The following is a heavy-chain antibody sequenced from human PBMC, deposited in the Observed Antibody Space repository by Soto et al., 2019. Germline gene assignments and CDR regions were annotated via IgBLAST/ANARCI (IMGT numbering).Heavy chain of an antibody. CDR2: INPKSGGT. V-gene: IGHV1-2*02. D-gene: IGHD1-26*01. J-gene: IGHJ4*02. CDR3: ARDLAKGGGSAGFDY. CDR1: GYTFTVYY. Sequence: QVQLVQSGAEVKKPGASVNVSCKASGYTFTVYYMHWVRQAPGQGLEWMGWINPKSGGTMYPQKIQGRVTLTWDTSNSTAYMALTRLRSDDTAVYYCARDLAKGGGSAGFDYWGQGTLVTVSS.